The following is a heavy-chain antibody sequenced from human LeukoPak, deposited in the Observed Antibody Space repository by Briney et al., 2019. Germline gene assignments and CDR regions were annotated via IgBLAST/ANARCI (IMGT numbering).Heavy chain of an antibody. J-gene: IGHJ5*02. CDR1: GYTFTRYS. D-gene: IGHD4-17*01. V-gene: IGHV1-69*06. Sequence: GASVKVSCKASGYTFTRYSVNWVRQAPGQGLEWMGGIIPIFGTANYAQKFQGRVTITADKSTSTAYMELSSLRSEDTAVYYCARDNGDYGGTNWFDPWGQGTLSPSPQ. CDR3: ARDNGDYGGTNWFDP. CDR2: IIPIFGTA.